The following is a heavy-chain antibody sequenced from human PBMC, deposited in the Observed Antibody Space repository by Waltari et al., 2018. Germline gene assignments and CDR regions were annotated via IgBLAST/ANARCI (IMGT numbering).Heavy chain of an antibody. CDR2: ISYDGSNK. V-gene: IGHV3-30-3*01. D-gene: IGHD6-13*01. CDR1: GFTFSSYA. CDR3: ASAAGTDY. J-gene: IGHJ4*02. Sequence: QVQLVESGGGVVQPGRSLRLSCAASGFTFSSYAMHWVRQAPGKGLEWGAVISYDGSNKYYADSVKGRFTISRDNSKNTLYLQMNSLRAEDTAVYYCASAAGTDYWGQGTLVTVSS.